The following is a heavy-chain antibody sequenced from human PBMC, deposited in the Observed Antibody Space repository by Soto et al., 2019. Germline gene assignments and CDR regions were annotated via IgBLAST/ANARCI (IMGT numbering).Heavy chain of an antibody. J-gene: IGHJ6*02. CDR3: ARERVGITGIRKSYGTDV. Sequence: QVQLVQSGAEVKKPGSSVKVSCKASGGTFSSYAISWVRQAPGQGLEWMGGIIPIFGTANYAQKFQGRVTITADESTSTAHMELSSLRSEDTAVYYCARERVGITGIRKSYGTDVWGQGTTFTVSS. CDR2: IIPIFGTA. V-gene: IGHV1-69*01. D-gene: IGHD1-20*01. CDR1: GGTFSSYA.